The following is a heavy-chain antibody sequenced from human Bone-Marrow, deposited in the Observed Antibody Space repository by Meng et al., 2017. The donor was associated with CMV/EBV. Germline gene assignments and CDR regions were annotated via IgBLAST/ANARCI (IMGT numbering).Heavy chain of an antibody. Sequence: ASVKVSCKASGYTFTGYYMHWVRQAPGQGLEWMGWINPNSGGTNYAQKFQGRVTMTRDTSISTAYMELSSLRSEDTAVYYCARAPGYCSSTSCYTFDYWGQGTLVTVSS. D-gene: IGHD2-2*02. CDR3: ARAPGYCSSTSCYTFDY. CDR1: GYTFTGYY. CDR2: INPNSGGT. V-gene: IGHV1-2*02. J-gene: IGHJ4*02.